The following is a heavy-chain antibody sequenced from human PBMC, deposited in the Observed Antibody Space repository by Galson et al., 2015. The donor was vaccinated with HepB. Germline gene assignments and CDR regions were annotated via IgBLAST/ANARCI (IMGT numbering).Heavy chain of an antibody. J-gene: IGHJ4*02. V-gene: IGHV3-23*01. Sequence: SLRLSCAASGFTFNNYVISWVRQAPGKGLEWVSAISGSGDNTYYADSVKGRFTISRDNSENTLYLQMNSLRAEDTAVYYCAKDGPRGAAAGTWGGYYFDYWGQGTLVTVSS. CDR3: AKDGPRGAAAGTWGGYYFDY. CDR2: ISGSGDNT. CDR1: GFTFNNYV. D-gene: IGHD6-13*01.